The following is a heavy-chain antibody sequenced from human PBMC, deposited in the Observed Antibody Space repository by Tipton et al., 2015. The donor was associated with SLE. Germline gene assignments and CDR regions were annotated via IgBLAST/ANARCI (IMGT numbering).Heavy chain of an antibody. J-gene: IGHJ4*02. Sequence: SLRLSCAASGFTFGDFYMNWFRQAPGKGLEWVSYISSSGSSMYYADSVKGRFTISRDNAKNSLYLQMNSLRAEDTAVYYCARGLHHGGGFCFGFWGQGTLVTVSS. V-gene: IGHV3-11*01. D-gene: IGHD4-23*01. CDR1: GFTFGDFY. CDR2: ISSSGSSM. CDR3: ARGLHHGGGFCFGF.